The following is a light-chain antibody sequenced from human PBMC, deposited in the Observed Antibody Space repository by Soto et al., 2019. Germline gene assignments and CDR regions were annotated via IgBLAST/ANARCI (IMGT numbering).Light chain of an antibody. CDR2: AGS. J-gene: IGKJ4*01. V-gene: IGKV1-16*01. CDR1: QGIRKY. Sequence: DIQMTQSPSSLSASVGDRVTITCPASQGIRKYLAWFQQKPGKAPKSLIYAGSSLQSGVPLTFSGSGSGTPFTLSIRSLQTEEFATYYWQQYYTFPVTFGGRTKVEIK. CDR3: QQYYTFPVT.